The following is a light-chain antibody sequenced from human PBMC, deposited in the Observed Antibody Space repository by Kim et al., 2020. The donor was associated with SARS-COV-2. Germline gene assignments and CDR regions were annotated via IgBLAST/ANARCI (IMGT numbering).Light chain of an antibody. CDR2: GKN. Sequence: SSELTQDPAVSVALGQTVRSQCRGDSLRSYYATWYQQKPRQAPVLVLYGKNNRPSGIPDRFSGPSSGNTASLTITGAQAEDEADYYYKSRDTSGNVVFGGGTKLSVL. CDR3: KSRDTSGNVV. V-gene: IGLV3-19*01. J-gene: IGLJ2*01. CDR1: SLRSYY.